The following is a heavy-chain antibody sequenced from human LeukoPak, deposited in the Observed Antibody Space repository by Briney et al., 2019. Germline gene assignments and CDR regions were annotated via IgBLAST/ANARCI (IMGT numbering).Heavy chain of an antibody. J-gene: IGHJ4*02. CDR1: GYTFTDYH. CDR2: INPNSGGT. CDR3: ARDIRPRVESFDY. V-gene: IGHV1-2*02. Sequence: ASVKVSCKASGYTFTDYHMHWVRQAPGQGLEWMGWINPNSGGTNYAQNLQGRVTITRDTSITTAYLDLTRLRSDDTAVYYCARDIRPRVESFDYWGQGSLVTVSS. D-gene: IGHD3-3*01.